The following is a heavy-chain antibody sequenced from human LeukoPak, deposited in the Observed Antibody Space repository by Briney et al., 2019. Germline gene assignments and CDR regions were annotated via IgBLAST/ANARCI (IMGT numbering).Heavy chain of an antibody. CDR3: GREIQAPGKTLEY. V-gene: IGHV3-21*01. Sequence: GGSLRLSCAASGFTFSSYSMNWVRQAPGKGLEWVSSISSSSSYIYYADSVKGRFTISRDNAKNSLYLQMNSLRGEDTAVYYCGREIQAPGKTLEYWGQGTLVTVSS. CDR1: GFTFSSYS. J-gene: IGHJ4*02. CDR2: ISSSSSYI.